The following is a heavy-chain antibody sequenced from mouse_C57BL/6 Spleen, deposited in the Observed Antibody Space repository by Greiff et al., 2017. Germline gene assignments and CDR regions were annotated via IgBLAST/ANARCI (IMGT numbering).Heavy chain of an antibody. CDR2: ISDGGSYT. CDR3: ARDRYYGSSYVFYYFDY. D-gene: IGHD1-1*01. J-gene: IGHJ2*01. CDR1: GFTFSSYA. Sequence: EVQGVESGGGLVKPGGSLKLSCAASGFTFSSYAMSWVRQTPEKRLEWVATISDGGSYTYYPDNVKGRFTISRDNAKNNLYLQISHLKSEDTAMYYCARDRYYGSSYVFYYFDYWGQGTTLTVSS. V-gene: IGHV5-4*01.